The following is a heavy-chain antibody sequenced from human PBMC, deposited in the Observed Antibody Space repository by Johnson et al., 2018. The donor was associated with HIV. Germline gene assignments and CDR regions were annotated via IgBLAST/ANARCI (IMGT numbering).Heavy chain of an antibody. Sequence: VQLVESGGGVVQPGRSLRLSCAASGFTFSSYAMHWVRQAPGKGLEWVAVISYDGSNKYYADSVKGRFTISRDNSKNTLYLQMNSLRAEDTAVYYCARGGARSSGYYSAFDSWGQGTMVTVSS. D-gene: IGHD3-22*01. J-gene: IGHJ3*02. CDR1: GFTFSSYA. V-gene: IGHV3-30-3*01. CDR2: ISYDGSNK. CDR3: ARGGARSSGYYSAFDS.